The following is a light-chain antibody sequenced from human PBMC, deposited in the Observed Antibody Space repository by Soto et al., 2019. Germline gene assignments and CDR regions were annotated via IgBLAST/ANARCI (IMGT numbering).Light chain of an antibody. V-gene: IGLV2-8*01. CDR2: EVT. CDR1: SSDVGSYKL. J-gene: IGLJ3*02. Sequence: QSALTQPASVSGSPGQSITISCTGTSSDVGSYKLVSWYQQHPGRAPKLIIYEVTKRPSGVPDRFSGSKSGNTASLTVSGLQAEDEADYYCSSYAGSNNWVFGGGTKLTVL. CDR3: SSYAGSNNWV.